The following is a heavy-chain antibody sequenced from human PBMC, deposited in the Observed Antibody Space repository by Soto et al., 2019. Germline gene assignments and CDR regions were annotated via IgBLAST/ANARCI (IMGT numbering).Heavy chain of an antibody. CDR1: GGSISSSSW. CDR2: IHHGGDT. D-gene: IGHD3-10*01. Sequence: QVQLQESGPGLVKPSETLSLTCAVSGGSISSSSWWNWVRQSPGEGLEWIAEIHHGGDTNYIPCLNRGFSISTDKSRNRLSLRLTSVTAADAAVYYCGNFGLAPSVPDYWGQGSVVTVTS. CDR3: GNFGLAPSVPDY. V-gene: IGHV4-4*02. J-gene: IGHJ4*02.